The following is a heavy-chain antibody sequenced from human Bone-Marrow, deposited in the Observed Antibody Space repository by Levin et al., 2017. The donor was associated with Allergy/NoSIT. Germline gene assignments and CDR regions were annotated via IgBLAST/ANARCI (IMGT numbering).Heavy chain of an antibody. J-gene: IGHJ4*02. CDR1: GGSISSHY. Sequence: GSLRLSCTVSGGSISSHYWSWVRQPPGKGLEYIGYISYSGITNYNPSLKSRLTLSKDTSTNQFSLHLTSVTAADTAVYFCARIRVEVPIVDYFDHWGQGTLITVAS. CDR2: ISYSGIT. CDR3: ARIRVEVPIVDYFDH. D-gene: IGHD2-15*01. V-gene: IGHV4-59*08.